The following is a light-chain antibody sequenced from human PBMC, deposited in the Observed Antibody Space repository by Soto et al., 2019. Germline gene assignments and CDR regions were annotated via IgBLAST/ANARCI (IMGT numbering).Light chain of an antibody. J-gene: IGKJ1*01. CDR3: QQYSSAGGT. V-gene: IGKV3-20*01. CDR2: GAS. CDR1: QSVSSSY. Sequence: EIVLTQSPGTLSLSPGERATLSCRASQSVSSSYLAWYQQKPGQAPRLLMYGASSRATGIPDRFSGSGSGTDFTLTISRLEPEDFAVYYCQQYSSAGGTFGQGPKVEIK.